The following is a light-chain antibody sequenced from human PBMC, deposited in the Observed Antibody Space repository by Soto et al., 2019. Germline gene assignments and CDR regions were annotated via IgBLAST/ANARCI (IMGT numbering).Light chain of an antibody. CDR1: QSISGY. CDR2: AAS. CDR3: QQSYSTPHT. J-gene: IGKJ2*01. Sequence: DIQMTQSPSSLSASVGDRATISCRASQSISGYLNWYQQKPGKAPKLLIYAASSLQSGVPSRFSGSGSGTDYTLTISSLQPEDFATYSCQQSYSTPHTFGQGTKLEIK. V-gene: IGKV1-39*01.